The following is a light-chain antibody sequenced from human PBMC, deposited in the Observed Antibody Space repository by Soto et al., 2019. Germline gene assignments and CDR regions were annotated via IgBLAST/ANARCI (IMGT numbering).Light chain of an antibody. Sequence: QSVLTQPASVSGSPGQSITISCTGTSSDVGSYNLVSWYQQHPGKAPKLMIYEGSKRPSGGSNRFSGSKSGNTASLTHSGLQAEDEADYDCCSYAGSSTNVFGTGTKVTV. V-gene: IGLV2-23*01. CDR3: CSYAGSSTNV. CDR1: SSDVGSYNL. J-gene: IGLJ1*01. CDR2: EGS.